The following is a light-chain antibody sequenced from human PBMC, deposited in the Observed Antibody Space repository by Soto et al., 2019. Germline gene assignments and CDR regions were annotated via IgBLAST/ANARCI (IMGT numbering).Light chain of an antibody. J-gene: IGKJ2*01. CDR1: QNILYSSNNKNY. CDR3: QQYFSTPPYT. CDR2: WAS. V-gene: IGKV4-1*01. Sequence: DIVMTQSPDSLAVSLGERATINCKSIQNILYSSNNKNYLSWYQQKPGQPPKLLISWASTRESGVPDRFTGSGSGTDLTLTSSTLLAEDVAVYYCQQYFSTPPYTFGQGTKLEIK.